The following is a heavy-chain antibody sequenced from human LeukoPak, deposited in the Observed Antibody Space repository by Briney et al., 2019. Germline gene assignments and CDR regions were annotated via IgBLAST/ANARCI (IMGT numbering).Heavy chain of an antibody. CDR3: ARERHQSLDY. V-gene: IGHV4-31*03. CDR1: GGSISSGGYY. J-gene: IGHJ4*02. Sequence: RASQTLSLTCTVSGGSISSGGYYWSWIRQHPGKGLEWIGYIYYSGSTYYNPSLKSRVTISVDTSKNQFSLKLSSVTAADTAVYYCARERHQSLDYWGQGTLVTVSS. CDR2: IYYSGST.